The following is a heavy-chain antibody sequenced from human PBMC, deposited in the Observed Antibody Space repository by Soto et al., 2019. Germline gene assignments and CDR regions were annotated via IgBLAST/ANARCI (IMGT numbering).Heavy chain of an antibody. D-gene: IGHD2-21*02. CDR1: GFTFSSYV. CDR2: IWYDGGNK. J-gene: IGHJ4*02. V-gene: IGHV3-33*01. Sequence: QVQLVESGGGVVQPGRSLRLSCAASGFTFSSYVMHWVRQAPGKGLEWVAIIWYDGGNKYYADSVKGRFTISRDNSKNTLYLQMNSLRAEDTAVYYCARDPSQIVVVTALYYFDYWGQGTLVTVSS. CDR3: ARDPSQIVVVTALYYFDY.